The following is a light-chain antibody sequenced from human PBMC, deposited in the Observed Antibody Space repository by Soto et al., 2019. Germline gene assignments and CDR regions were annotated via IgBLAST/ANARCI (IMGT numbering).Light chain of an antibody. J-gene: IGKJ1*01. CDR1: RSLLDSNGKNY. Sequence: DIVMTQSPLSLPVTPGEPASISCRSSRSLLDSNGKNYLDWNLQRPGQSPQLLIYLGSTRASGVPDRFSGSGSGTDFTLRISRVEAEDVGIYYCMQALQTPRTFGQGTKVEIK. V-gene: IGKV2-28*01. CDR2: LGS. CDR3: MQALQTPRT.